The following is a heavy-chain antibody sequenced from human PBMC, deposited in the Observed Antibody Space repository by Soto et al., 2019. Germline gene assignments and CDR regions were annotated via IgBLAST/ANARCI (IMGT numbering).Heavy chain of an antibody. CDR3: ARTSPEGSDFWSGKGWLYX. J-gene: IGHJ5*02. CDR1: GFTVSNTF. V-gene: IGHV3-53*01. CDR2: IYSGDNT. Sequence: GGSLRLSCAASGFTVSNTFMSWVRKPPGTGLEWISVIYSGDNTFYADSVKGRFTISRENSKNTLYLQMNSLRDEDTAVYYCARTSPEGSDFWSGKGWLYXWGQGTPVPVSX. D-gene: IGHD3-3*01.